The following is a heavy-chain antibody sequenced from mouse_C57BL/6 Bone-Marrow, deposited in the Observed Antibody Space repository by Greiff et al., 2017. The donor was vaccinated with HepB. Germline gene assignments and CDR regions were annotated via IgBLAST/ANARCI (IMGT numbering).Heavy chain of an antibody. V-gene: IGHV1-81*01. D-gene: IGHD2-3*01. J-gene: IGHJ4*01. CDR3: AREGGYYDFYYSMDY. CDR2: IYPRSGNT. Sequence: QVQLQQSGAELARPGASVKLSCKASGYTFTSYGISWVKQRTGQGLEWIGEIYPRSGNTYYNEKFKGKATLTADKSSSPAYMELRSLTSEDSAVYFCAREGGYYDFYYSMDYWGQGTSVTVSS. CDR1: GYTFTSYG.